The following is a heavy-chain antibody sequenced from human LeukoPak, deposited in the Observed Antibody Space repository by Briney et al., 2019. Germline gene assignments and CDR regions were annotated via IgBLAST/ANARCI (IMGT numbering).Heavy chain of an antibody. CDR3: ARDYYGSGSYYT. D-gene: IGHD3-10*01. CDR1: EFTVSSNY. Sequence: GGSLRLSCAASEFTVSSNYMSWVCQAPGKGLEWVSVIYSGGSTYYADSVKGRFTISRDNSKDTLYLQMNSLRAEDTAVYYCARDYYGSGSYYTWGQGTLVTVSS. CDR2: IYSGGST. J-gene: IGHJ5*02. V-gene: IGHV3-66*02.